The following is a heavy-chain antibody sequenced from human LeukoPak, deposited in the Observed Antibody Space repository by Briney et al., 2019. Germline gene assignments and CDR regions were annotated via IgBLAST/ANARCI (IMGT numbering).Heavy chain of an antibody. CDR2: MYTSEST. Sequence: SETLSLTCTVSGDSISSYYWSWIRQPAGKGLEWIGRMYTSESTNYNPSLKSRVTMSVDTSKNQFSLTLRSVIAADTAVYYCARDGGYYYDSSGYYFAAFDIWGQGTMVTVSS. V-gene: IGHV4-4*07. CDR1: GDSISSYY. J-gene: IGHJ3*02. D-gene: IGHD3-22*01. CDR3: ARDGGYYYDSSGYYFAAFDI.